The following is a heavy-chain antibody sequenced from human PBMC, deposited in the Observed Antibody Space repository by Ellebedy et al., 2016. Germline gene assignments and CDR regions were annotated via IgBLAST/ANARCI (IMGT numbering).Heavy chain of an antibody. CDR3: ARDSYGSGSYSSD. V-gene: IGHV3-11*06. Sequence: LSLTCAASGFTFSDYYMSWIRQAPGKGLEWVSYISSSSSSTNYADSVKGRFNISRDNSKNSLYLRMNSLRAEDTAVYYCARDSYGSGSYSSDWGQGTLVTVSS. J-gene: IGHJ4*02. D-gene: IGHD3-10*01. CDR1: GFTFSDYY. CDR2: ISSSSSST.